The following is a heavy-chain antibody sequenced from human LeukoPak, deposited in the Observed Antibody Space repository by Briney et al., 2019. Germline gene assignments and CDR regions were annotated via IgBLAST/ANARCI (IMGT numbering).Heavy chain of an antibody. CDR2: ISHDGNDR. V-gene: IGHV3-30*18. D-gene: IGHD3-22*01. Sequence: PGGSLRLSCAASGFTFSSYDMHWVRQASGKGLEWVAVISHDGNDRYYADSVKGRFTVSRDHSKSTLYLQMNSLRAEDTAVYYCAKVMEDSAGYYGNYYYYGMDVWGQGTTVTVSS. CDR1: GFTFSSYD. CDR3: AKVMEDSAGYYGNYYYYGMDV. J-gene: IGHJ6*02.